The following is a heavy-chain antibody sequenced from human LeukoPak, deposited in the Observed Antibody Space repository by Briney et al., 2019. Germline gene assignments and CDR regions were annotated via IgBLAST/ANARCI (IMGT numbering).Heavy chain of an antibody. CDR3: AKDQEVAGTDYFDY. V-gene: IGHV3-11*01. CDR1: GFTFSDYY. Sequence: GGSLRLSCAASGFTFSDYYMSWIRQAPGKGLEWVSYISSSGSTIYYADSVKGRFTISRDNSKNTLYLQMNSLRAEDTAVYYCAKDQEVAGTDYFDYWGQGTLVTVSS. J-gene: IGHJ4*02. CDR2: ISSSGSTI. D-gene: IGHD6-19*01.